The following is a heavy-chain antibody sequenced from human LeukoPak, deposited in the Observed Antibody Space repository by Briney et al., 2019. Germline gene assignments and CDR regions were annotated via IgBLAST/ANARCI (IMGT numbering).Heavy chain of an antibody. V-gene: IGHV4-59*12. J-gene: IGHJ5*02. D-gene: IGHD4-17*01. CDR2: IYYTGST. Sequence: PSETLSLTCTVSGGSISSYYWSWIRQPPGKGLEWIGYIYYTGSTSYNPSLKSRVTISVDKSKNQFSLKLSSVTAADTAVYYCARAMTTKDWFDPWGQGTLVTVSS. CDR1: GGSISSYY. CDR3: ARAMTTKDWFDP.